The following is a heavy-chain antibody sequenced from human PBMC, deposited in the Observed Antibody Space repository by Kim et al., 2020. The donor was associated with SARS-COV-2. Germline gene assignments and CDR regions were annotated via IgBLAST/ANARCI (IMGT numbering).Heavy chain of an antibody. Sequence: QTFQGRVTRTRDTSISTAYLELSSLGSADTAVYYCARSCSSIWCSAYFDHWGQGTLVTVSS. V-gene: IGHV1-2*02. D-gene: IGHD2-2*01. CDR3: ARSCSSIWCSAYFDH. J-gene: IGHJ4*02.